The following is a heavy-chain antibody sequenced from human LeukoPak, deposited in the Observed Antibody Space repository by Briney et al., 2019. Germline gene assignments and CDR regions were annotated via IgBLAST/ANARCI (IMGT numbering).Heavy chain of an antibody. Sequence: GGSLRLSCAASGFTFSSYVMSWVRQAPGKGLEWVSSISGSGGSTDYADSVKGRFTISRDDAKNSLYLQMNSLRAEDTAVYYCARAYSSSWYDAFDLWGQGTMVTVSS. CDR3: ARAYSSSWYDAFDL. CDR2: ISGSGGST. V-gene: IGHV3-23*01. CDR1: GFTFSSYV. D-gene: IGHD6-13*01. J-gene: IGHJ3*01.